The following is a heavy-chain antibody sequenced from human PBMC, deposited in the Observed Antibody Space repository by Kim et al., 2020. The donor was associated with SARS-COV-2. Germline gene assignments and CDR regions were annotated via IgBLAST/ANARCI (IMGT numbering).Heavy chain of an antibody. CDR3: ARCIDDNNAFWFDP. J-gene: IGHJ5*02. Sequence: YNPTLKSRATIAVDISKNVFSLQLTSVTAAESAVYYCARCIDDNNAFWFDPWGQGIQVTVSS. D-gene: IGHD3-16*01. V-gene: IGHV4-39*07.